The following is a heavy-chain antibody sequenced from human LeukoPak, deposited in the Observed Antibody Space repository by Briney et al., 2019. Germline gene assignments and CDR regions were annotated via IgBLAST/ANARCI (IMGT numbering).Heavy chain of an antibody. CDR1: GYTFTSYG. Sequence: ASVKVSCKASGYTFTSYGISWVRQAPGQGLEWMGWISAYNGNTNYAQKLQGRVTMTTDTSTSTAYMELRSLRSDDTAVYYCAKPMVRGVIKNWFDPWGQGTLVTVSS. J-gene: IGHJ5*02. V-gene: IGHV1-18*01. CDR3: AKPMVRGVIKNWFDP. CDR2: ISAYNGNT. D-gene: IGHD3-10*01.